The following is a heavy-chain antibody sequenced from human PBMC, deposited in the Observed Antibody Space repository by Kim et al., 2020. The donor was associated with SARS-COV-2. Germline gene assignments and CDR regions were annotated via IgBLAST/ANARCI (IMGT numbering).Heavy chain of an antibody. J-gene: IGHJ5*02. D-gene: IGHD4-17*01. Sequence: PHLKSRVTISVDTSKNQFSLKLSSVTAADTAVYYWARLETTVTTFSWFDPWGQGTLVTVSS. V-gene: IGHV4-61*07. CDR3: ARLETTVTTFSWFDP.